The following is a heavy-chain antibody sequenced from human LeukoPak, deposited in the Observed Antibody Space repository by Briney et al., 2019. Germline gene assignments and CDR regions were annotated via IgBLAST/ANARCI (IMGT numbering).Heavy chain of an antibody. CDR1: GFTFSSYA. CDR3: ARDYHYYDSSGYFI. Sequence: GRSLRLSCAASGFTFSSYAMHWVRQAPGKGLEWVAVISHDGSNKYYADSVKGRFTISRDNSKNTLYLQMNSLGAEDTAVYYCARDYHYYDSSGYFIWGQGTLVTVSS. CDR2: ISHDGSNK. D-gene: IGHD3-22*01. J-gene: IGHJ4*02. V-gene: IGHV3-30-3*01.